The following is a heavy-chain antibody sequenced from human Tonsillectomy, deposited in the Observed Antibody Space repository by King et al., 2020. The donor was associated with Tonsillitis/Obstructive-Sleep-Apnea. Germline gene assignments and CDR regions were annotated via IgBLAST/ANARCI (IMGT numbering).Heavy chain of an antibody. CDR3: AGGPAGADYYDMDV. J-gene: IGHJ6*03. CDR1: GFTFSSYA. V-gene: IGHV3-23*04. CDR2: ISDRGDNA. D-gene: IGHD6-19*01. Sequence: EVQLVESGGGLVQPGGSLRLSCAASGFTFSSYAMSWVRQAPGKGLEWVSSISDRGDNAFYADSVKGRFTFSRDNSKNTLHLQMNSLGAEDSALYYCAGGPAGADYYDMDVWGKGTTVTVSS.